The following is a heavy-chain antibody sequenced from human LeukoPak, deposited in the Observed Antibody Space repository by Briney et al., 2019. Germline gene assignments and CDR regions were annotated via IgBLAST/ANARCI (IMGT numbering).Heavy chain of an antibody. CDR2: ITPMFGTT. D-gene: IGHD2-15*01. CDR1: GGAFNGFV. CDR3: ASGTPYCSGGRCYVFDY. J-gene: IGHJ4*02. V-gene: IGHV1-69*01. Sequence: KPGSSVKVSCKTSGGAFNGFVIGWVRQAHGRGLEWMGGITPMFGTTNYAQKFQGRVTITADGSTSTAYMELSRLTSDDTAVYYCASGTPYCSGGRCYVFDYWGQGTLITASS.